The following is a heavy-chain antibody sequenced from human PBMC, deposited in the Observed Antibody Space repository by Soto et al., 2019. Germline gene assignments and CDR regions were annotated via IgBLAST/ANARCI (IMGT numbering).Heavy chain of an antibody. CDR1: GGSISSYY. Sequence: SETLSLTCTVSGGSISSYYWSWIRQPPGKGLEWIGYIYYSGSTNYNPSLKSRVTISADTSKNQFSLKLSSVTAADTAVYYCAVTYYDILTGYYNGPDYYYGMDVWGQGTTVTVSS. J-gene: IGHJ6*02. CDR2: IYYSGST. V-gene: IGHV4-59*01. CDR3: AVTYYDILTGYYNGPDYYYGMDV. D-gene: IGHD3-9*01.